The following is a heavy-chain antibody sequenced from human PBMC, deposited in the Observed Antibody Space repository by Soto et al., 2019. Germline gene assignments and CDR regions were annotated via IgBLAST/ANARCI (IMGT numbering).Heavy chain of an antibody. D-gene: IGHD2-15*01. V-gene: IGHV3-23*01. Sequence: PGGSLRLSCAASGFAFSSYAMSWVRQAPGKGLQWVSGISGNGDTTYYADSVKGRFSISRDNSKNTLFLQMNSLRAEDTAVYYCANFGGGSSLSTRMSYFDYWGRGTLVTVSS. CDR2: ISGNGDTT. J-gene: IGHJ4*02. CDR1: GFAFSSYA. CDR3: ANFGGGSSLSTRMSYFDY.